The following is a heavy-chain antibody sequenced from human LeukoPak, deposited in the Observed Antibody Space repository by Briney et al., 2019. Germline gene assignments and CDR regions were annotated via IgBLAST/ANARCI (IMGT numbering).Heavy chain of an antibody. D-gene: IGHD3-22*01. CDR2: IYYGGST. V-gene: IGHV4-59*01. CDR1: GGSISSYY. Sequence: PSETLSLTCTVSGGSISSYYWSWIRQPPGKGLEWIGYIYYGGSTNYNPSLKSRVTISVDTSKNQFSLKLSSVTAADTAVYYCAGKYDSSGYEPSYFDYWGQGTLVTVSS. J-gene: IGHJ4*02. CDR3: AGKYDSSGYEPSYFDY.